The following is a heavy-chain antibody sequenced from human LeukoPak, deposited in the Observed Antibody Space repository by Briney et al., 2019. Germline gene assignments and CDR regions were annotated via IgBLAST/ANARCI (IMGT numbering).Heavy chain of an antibody. Sequence: ASVKVSCKVSGYTLTELSMHWVRQAPGKGLEWMGGFDPEDGETIYAQKFQGRVTMTEDTSTDTAYMELRSLRSDDTAVYYCARETPYYDILTGLGAFDIWGQGTMVTVSS. D-gene: IGHD3-9*01. CDR3: ARETPYYDILTGLGAFDI. CDR1: GYTLTELS. CDR2: FDPEDGET. J-gene: IGHJ3*02. V-gene: IGHV1-24*01.